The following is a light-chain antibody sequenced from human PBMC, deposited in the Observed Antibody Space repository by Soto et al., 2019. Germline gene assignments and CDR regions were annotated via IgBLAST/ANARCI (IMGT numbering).Light chain of an antibody. Sequence: QSLLTQPASVSGAPGQSVSISCPGSSSNIGAGYGVHWYHQLPGTAPKLLIFGNNNRPSGVPDRFSGSKSGTSASLGITGLQAEDEADYYCQSYDSSLNGYVFGTGTKVTVL. CDR3: QSYDSSLNGYV. J-gene: IGLJ1*01. V-gene: IGLV1-40*01. CDR2: GNN. CDR1: SSNIGAGYG.